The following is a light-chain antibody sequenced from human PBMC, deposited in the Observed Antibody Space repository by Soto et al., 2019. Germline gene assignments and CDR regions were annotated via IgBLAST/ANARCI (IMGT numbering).Light chain of an antibody. CDR3: QVWDGSTDAV. CDR2: SDN. J-gene: IGLJ2*01. V-gene: IGLV3-21*04. CDR1: NIGNLD. Sequence: SYELTQPPSVSAAPGKTATSTCGGNNIGNLDVHWYQQKPGQAPVLVIFSDNDRPSGIPDRFSGSNSGNTATLTISRVDAGDEANYYCQVWDGSTDAVFGGGTKLTVL.